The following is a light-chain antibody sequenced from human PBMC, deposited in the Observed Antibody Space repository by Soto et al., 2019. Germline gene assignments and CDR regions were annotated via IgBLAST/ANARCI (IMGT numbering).Light chain of an antibody. J-gene: IGKJ1*01. Sequence: DIQMTQSTSTLSASVGDRVTITCRASQSVSSWLAWYQQKPGKAPKLLIYHASSLQSGVPSRFSGSGSGTEFTLTISSLQPDDFATYYCQQYNIYPETFGQGTKVEI. CDR1: QSVSSW. CDR3: QQYNIYPET. V-gene: IGKV1-5*01. CDR2: HAS.